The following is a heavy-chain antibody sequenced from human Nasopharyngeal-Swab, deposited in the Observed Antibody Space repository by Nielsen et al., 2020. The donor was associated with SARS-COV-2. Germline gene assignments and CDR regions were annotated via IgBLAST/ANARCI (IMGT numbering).Heavy chain of an antibody. CDR2: ISYDGSNK. CDR1: GFTFSSYA. Sequence: GGSLRLSCAASGFTFSSYAMHWVRQAPGKGLEWVAVISYDGSNKYYADSVKGRFAISRDNSKNTLYLQMNSLRAEDTAVYYCARDRDIVVVVTATLDYWGQGTLVTVSS. CDR3: ARDRDIVVVVTATLDY. V-gene: IGHV3-30*09. D-gene: IGHD2-15*01. J-gene: IGHJ4*02.